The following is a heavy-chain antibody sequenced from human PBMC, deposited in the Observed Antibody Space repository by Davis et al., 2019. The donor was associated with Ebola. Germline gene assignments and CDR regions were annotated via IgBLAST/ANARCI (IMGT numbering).Heavy chain of an antibody. CDR1: GFTFSSYA. CDR2: ISGSGGST. CDR3: AKDTPKYYDFWSGYYDY. V-gene: IGHV3-23*01. D-gene: IGHD3-3*01. J-gene: IGHJ4*02. Sequence: GESLKISCAASGFTFSSYAMSWVRQAPGKGLEWVSAISGSGGSTYYADSVKGRFTISRDNSKNTLYLQMNSLRAEDTAVYYCAKDTPKYYDFWSGYYDYWGQGTLVTVSS.